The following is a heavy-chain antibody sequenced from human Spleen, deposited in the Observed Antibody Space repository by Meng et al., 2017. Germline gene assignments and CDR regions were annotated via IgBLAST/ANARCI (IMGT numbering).Heavy chain of an antibody. CDR2: IHGGGNA. CDR1: GFIITSDI. CDR3: ATRGV. D-gene: IGHD3-10*01. J-gene: IGHJ4*02. V-gene: IGHV3-66*01. Sequence: EVQLLESGGGLVQPGGSLTLSCVASGFIITSDIMSWVRQAPGKGLDWVSIIHGGGNAYYAESVKGRFVISRDISKNIIYLQMNSLRVEDTAVYYCATRGVWGQGALVTVSS.